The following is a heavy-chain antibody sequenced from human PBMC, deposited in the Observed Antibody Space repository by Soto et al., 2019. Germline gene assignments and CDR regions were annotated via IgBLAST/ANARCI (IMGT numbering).Heavy chain of an antibody. CDR1: GFAFSNQG. CDR3: AHVGTGQPEAFYS. J-gene: IGHJ5*02. D-gene: IGHD7-27*01. Sequence: QVPLVESGGGVVQPGRSLRLSCAASGFAFSNQGMHWFRRAPGKGLEWVALISHDGHNIYYADSLKGRFAVSRDNSMHALLLQFNSLGLNDTAVYYCAHVGTGQPEAFYSWGLGILVTVSS. V-gene: IGHV3-30*03. CDR2: ISHDGHNI.